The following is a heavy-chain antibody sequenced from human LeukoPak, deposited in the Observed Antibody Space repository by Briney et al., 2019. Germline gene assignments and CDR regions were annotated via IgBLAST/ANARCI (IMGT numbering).Heavy chain of an antibody. J-gene: IGHJ4*02. Sequence: SETLSLTCSVSGGSISNYYWSWIRQPPGKGLEWIGYIFYAGSTKYNPSLKSRVTISVDTAKNQFSLKLSSVTAADTAVYYCARVGGYTYGYEFDYWGQGTLVTVSS. CDR2: IFYAGST. CDR1: GGSISNYY. D-gene: IGHD5-18*01. CDR3: ARVGGYTYGYEFDY. V-gene: IGHV4-59*01.